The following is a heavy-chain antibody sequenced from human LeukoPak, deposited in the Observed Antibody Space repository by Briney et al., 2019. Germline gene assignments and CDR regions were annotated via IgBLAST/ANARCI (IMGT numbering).Heavy chain of an antibody. V-gene: IGHV3-23*01. CDR3: AKYPSGAYDFWSGYYHAEYFQH. CDR2: ISGSGGST. J-gene: IGHJ1*01. CDR1: GFTFSSYA. D-gene: IGHD3-3*01. Sequence: GGSLRLSCAASGFTFSSYAMSWVRQAPGKGLEGVSAISGSGGSTYYADSVKGRFTISRDNSKNTLYLQMNSLRAEDTAVYYCAKYPSGAYDFWSGYYHAEYFQHWGQGTLVTVSS.